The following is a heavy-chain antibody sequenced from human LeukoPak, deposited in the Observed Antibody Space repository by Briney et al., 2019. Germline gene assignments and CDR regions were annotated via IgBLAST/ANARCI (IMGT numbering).Heavy chain of an antibody. CDR3: ARTNYYDSSGYRYYYYYYYMDV. Sequence: SETLSLTCTVSGGSISSHYWSWIRQPPGKGLEWIGYIYYSGSTNYNPSLKSRVTISVDTSKNQFSLKLSSVTATDTAVYYCARTNYYDSSGYRYYYYYYYMDVWGKGPRSPSP. D-gene: IGHD3-22*01. J-gene: IGHJ6*03. CDR1: GGSISSHY. CDR2: IYYSGST. V-gene: IGHV4-59*11.